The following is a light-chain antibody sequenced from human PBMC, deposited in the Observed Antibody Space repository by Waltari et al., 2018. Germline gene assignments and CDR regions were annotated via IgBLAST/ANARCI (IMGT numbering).Light chain of an antibody. V-gene: IGKV1-39*01. CDR3: QQSHSPPFT. CDR1: QSVTHS. Sequence: DIQMTQSPASLAASLGDRVTITCRPSQSVTHSLNWYQKKSGEPPKLLISAASSFQSGVPSRFSGSGSGTDFTLTITHLQPEDVATYFCQQSHSPPFTFGPGTKV. J-gene: IGKJ3*01. CDR2: AAS.